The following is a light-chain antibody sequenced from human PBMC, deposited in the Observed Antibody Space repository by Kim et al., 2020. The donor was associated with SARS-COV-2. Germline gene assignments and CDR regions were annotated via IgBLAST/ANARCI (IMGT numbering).Light chain of an antibody. CDR2: DVR. CDR3: SSYTTSTTWV. V-gene: IGLV2-14*03. CDR1: SSDIGTYNS. J-gene: IGLJ3*02. Sequence: GQWITISCTGTSSDIGTYNSVSWFQQFPGRVPKLIIYDVRSRPSGVSSRFSGSKSGDTASLTISGLQAEDEADYYCSSYTTSTTWVFGGGTKLTVL.